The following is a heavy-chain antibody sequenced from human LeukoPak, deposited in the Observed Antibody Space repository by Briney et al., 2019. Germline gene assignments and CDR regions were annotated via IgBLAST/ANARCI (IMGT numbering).Heavy chain of an antibody. Sequence: SETLSLTCTVSGGSISSSSYYWGWIRQPPGKGLEWIGSIYYSGSTYYNPSLKSRVTISVDTSKNQFSLKLSSVTAADTAVYYCVRHRGSGRKDFDYWGQGTLVTVSS. V-gene: IGHV4-39*01. CDR2: IYYSGST. D-gene: IGHD3-10*01. CDR3: VRHRGSGRKDFDY. J-gene: IGHJ4*02. CDR1: GGSISSSSYY.